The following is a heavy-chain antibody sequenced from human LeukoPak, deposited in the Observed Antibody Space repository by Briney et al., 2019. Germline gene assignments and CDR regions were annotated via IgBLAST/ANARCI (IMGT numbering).Heavy chain of an antibody. D-gene: IGHD3-10*01. CDR3: ARGPYYGSGRRGYYFDY. CDR2: INPNSGGT. V-gene: IGHV1-2*02. Sequence: GASLKVSCKASGYTFTGYYMHSVRQAPGQGLEWMGWINPNSGGTNYAQKFQGRVTMTRDTSMSTAYMELSRLRSDDTAVYYCARGPYYGSGRRGYYFDYWGQGTLVTVSS. CDR1: GYTFTGYY. J-gene: IGHJ4*02.